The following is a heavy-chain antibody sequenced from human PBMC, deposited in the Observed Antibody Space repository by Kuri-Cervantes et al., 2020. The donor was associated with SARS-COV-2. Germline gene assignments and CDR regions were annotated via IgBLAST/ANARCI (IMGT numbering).Heavy chain of an antibody. V-gene: IGHV1-69*06. CDR1: GGTFSSYA. J-gene: IGHJ4*02. CDR2: IIPLFGTA. CDR3: ARDKGFFGGPPERGFDY. D-gene: IGHD3-10*01. Sequence: SVKVSCKASGGTFSSYAVTWVRQVPGQGLEWMGRIIPLFGTAIYAEKFRGRVTLTADRSTNTAYMELSSLRSEDTAVYYCARDKGFFGGPPERGFDYWGQGNLVTVSS.